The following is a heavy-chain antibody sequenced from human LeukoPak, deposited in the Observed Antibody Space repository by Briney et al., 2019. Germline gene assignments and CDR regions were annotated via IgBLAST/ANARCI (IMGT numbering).Heavy chain of an antibody. CDR3: AAQSGRGYYYYMDV. Sequence: SETLSLTCTVSGGSISSHYWSWIRQPPGKGLEWIGYIYYSGSTNYNPSLKSRVTISVDTSKNQFSLKLSSVTAADTAVYYCAAQSGRGYYYYMDVWGKGTTVTVS. CDR1: GGSISSHY. D-gene: IGHD3-3*01. J-gene: IGHJ6*03. V-gene: IGHV4-59*11. CDR2: IYYSGST.